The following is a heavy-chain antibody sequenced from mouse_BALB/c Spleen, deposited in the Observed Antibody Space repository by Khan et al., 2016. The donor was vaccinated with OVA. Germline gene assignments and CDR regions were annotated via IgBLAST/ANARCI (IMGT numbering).Heavy chain of an antibody. D-gene: IGHD1-2*01. CDR1: GFSLTDYG. V-gene: IGHV2-6-7*01. Sequence: QVQLKESGPGLVAPSQNLSITCTVSGFSLTDYGVNWLRQPPGKGLEWLGMIWGDGSTDYNSALKSRLSISKDNSKSQVFLKMNSLQTDDTARFYCARELRLGGCAYWGEGTLVTVSA. CDR2: IWGDGST. CDR3: ARELRLGGCAY. J-gene: IGHJ3*01.